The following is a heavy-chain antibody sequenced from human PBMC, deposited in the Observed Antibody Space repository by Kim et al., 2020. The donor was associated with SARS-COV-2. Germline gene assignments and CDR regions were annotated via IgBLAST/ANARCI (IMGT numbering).Heavy chain of an antibody. CDR2: IYTSGST. CDR1: GGSISSYY. V-gene: IGHV4-4*07. J-gene: IGHJ6*03. D-gene: IGHD6-19*01. CDR3: ARSSSGWSPYYYYMDV. Sequence: SETLSLTCTVSGGSISSYYWSWIRQPAGKGLEWIGRIYTSGSTNYNPSLKSRVTMSVDTSKNQFSLKLSSVTAADMAVYYCARSSSGWSPYYYYMDVWGKGTTVTVSS.